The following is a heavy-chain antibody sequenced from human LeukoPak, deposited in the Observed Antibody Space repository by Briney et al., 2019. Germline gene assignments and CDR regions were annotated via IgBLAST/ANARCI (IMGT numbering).Heavy chain of an antibody. CDR1: GFTFSSYA. J-gene: IGHJ5*01. CDR2: ISESGANT. CDR3: ARESPVAATGRSWFDS. D-gene: IGHD6-13*01. Sequence: GGSLRLSCAASGFTFSSYAMSWVRQAPGKGLEWVSTISESGANTHYAASVKGRFTISRDNSKNTLYLQMNSLRAEDTALYYCARESPVAATGRSWFDSWGQGTLVTVSS. V-gene: IGHV3-23*01.